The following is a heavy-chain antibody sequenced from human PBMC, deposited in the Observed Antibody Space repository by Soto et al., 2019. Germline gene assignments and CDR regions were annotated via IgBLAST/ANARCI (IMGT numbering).Heavy chain of an antibody. Sequence: QVQLVQSGAEVQKPGSSVKVSCKASGGTFSSHAISWVRQAPGQGLEWMGGIIPFFKATNYAQKFQGRVTSTADDSTSPAYMDLYSLRSEDTAVYYCARDVPLHYYDGTFSCYAMDVWGQGTTVTVSS. V-gene: IGHV1-69*01. D-gene: IGHD3-16*01. J-gene: IGHJ6*02. CDR2: IIPFFKAT. CDR3: ARDVPLHYYDGTFSCYAMDV. CDR1: GGTFSSHA.